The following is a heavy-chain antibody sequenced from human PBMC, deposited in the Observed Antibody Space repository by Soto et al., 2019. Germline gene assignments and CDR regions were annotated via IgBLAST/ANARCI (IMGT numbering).Heavy chain of an antibody. CDR3: ARDPGYCSGFGCKGDAFDI. CDR2: IKRDGSEQ. D-gene: IGHD2-15*01. Sequence: GGSLRLSCAASGFTFNKYWMTWVRLAPGKGLEWVANIKRDGSEQYYVDSVKGPFTISRDNAKNSLYLQMNTLRAEDTAVYYCARDPGYCSGFGCKGDAFDIWGQGTMVTVSS. V-gene: IGHV3-7*01. J-gene: IGHJ3*02. CDR1: GFTFNKYW.